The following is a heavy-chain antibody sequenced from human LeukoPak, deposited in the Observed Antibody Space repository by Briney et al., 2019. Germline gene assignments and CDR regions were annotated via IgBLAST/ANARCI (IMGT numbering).Heavy chain of an antibody. J-gene: IGHJ4*02. Sequence: ASVKVSCKASGYTFTSYAMHWVRQAPGQRLEWMGWINAGNGNTKYSQEFQGRVTITRDTSASTAYMELSSLRSEDMAVCYCARSTVTTATGLFDYWGQGTLVTVSS. V-gene: IGHV1-3*03. CDR1: GYTFTSYA. D-gene: IGHD4-11*01. CDR3: ARSTVTTATGLFDY. CDR2: INAGNGNT.